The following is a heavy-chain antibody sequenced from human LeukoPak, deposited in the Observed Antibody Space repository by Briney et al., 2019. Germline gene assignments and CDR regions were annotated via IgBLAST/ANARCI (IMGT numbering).Heavy chain of an antibody. V-gene: IGHV4-59*11. D-gene: IGHD3-10*01. CDR2: IFYSGST. CDR3: AKSNGYGLVDI. CDR1: GGSISSHY. Sequence: SETLSLTCTVSGGSISSHYWSWIRQPPGKGLEWIGNIFYSGSTYYSPSLKSRVTISLDTSRNQFSLKLTSVTAADTAVYYCAKSNGYGLVDIWGQGTMVTVSS. J-gene: IGHJ3*02.